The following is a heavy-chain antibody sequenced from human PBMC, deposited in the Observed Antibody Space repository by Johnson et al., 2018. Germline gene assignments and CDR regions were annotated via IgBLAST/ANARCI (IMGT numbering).Heavy chain of an antibody. D-gene: IGHD3-22*01. J-gene: IGHJ3*02. CDR1: GFTFSNYA. CDR2: ISYDGSNK. Sequence: QVQLVESGGGVVQPGRSLRLSCAASGFTFSNYAMQWVRQAPGKGLEWVAVISYDGSNKYYADSVKGRFTISRDKSKNPLYLQMTSLRAEDTAVYYCARGTGGDYDSSGYYYVDAFDIWGQGTMVTVSS. CDR3: ARGTGGDYDSSGYYYVDAFDI. V-gene: IGHV3-30-3*01.